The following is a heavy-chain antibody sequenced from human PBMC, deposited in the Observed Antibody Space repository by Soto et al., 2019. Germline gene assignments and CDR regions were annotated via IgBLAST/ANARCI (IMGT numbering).Heavy chain of an antibody. CDR1: GFTFSSYA. CDR2: ISGSGGST. J-gene: IGHJ4*02. D-gene: IGHD5-12*01. V-gene: IGHV3-23*01. CDR3: AKVSEMATITGAHFDY. Sequence: PWGSLRLSFASSGFTFSSYAMSWVRQAPGKGLEWVSAISGSGGSTYYADSVKGRFTISRDNSKNTLYLQMNSLRAEDTAVYYCAKVSEMATITGAHFDYWGQGTLVTVSS.